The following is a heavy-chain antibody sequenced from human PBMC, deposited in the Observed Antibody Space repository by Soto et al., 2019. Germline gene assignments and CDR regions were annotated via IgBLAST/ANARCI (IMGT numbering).Heavy chain of an antibody. Sequence: LRLSCAASGFTLSSYVMSWVRQAPGKGLEWVSSISGNPGSTYYADSVKGRFTISRDNSKKTLSLQMKSLRAEDTAVYYCAKTYYDFSSGYYFDYWGQGALVTVSS. CDR2: ISGNPGST. CDR3: AKTYYDFSSGYYFDY. J-gene: IGHJ4*02. CDR1: GFTLSSYV. D-gene: IGHD3-3*01. V-gene: IGHV3-23*01.